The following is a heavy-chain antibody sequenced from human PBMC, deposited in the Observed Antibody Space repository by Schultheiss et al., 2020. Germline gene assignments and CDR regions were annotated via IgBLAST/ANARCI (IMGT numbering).Heavy chain of an antibody. V-gene: IGHV1-8*02. CDR3: ARVLARVIAVLADYYYGMDV. D-gene: IGHD6-19*01. CDR1: GYAFTSYY. Sequence: ASVKVSCKASGYAFTSYYMHWVRQATGQGLEWMGWMNPNSGNTGYAQKFQGRVTMTRNTSISTAYMELSSLRSEDTAVYYCARVLARVIAVLADYYYGMDVWGQGTTVTVSS. CDR2: MNPNSGNT. J-gene: IGHJ6*02.